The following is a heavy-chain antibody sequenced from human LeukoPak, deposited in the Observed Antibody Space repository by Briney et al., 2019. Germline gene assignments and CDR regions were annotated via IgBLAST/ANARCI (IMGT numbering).Heavy chain of an antibody. CDR3: ASGYCSGGSCPLGY. V-gene: IGHV1-69*01. J-gene: IGHJ4*02. CDR2: IIPIFGTA. Sequence: SVKVSCKASGGTFSSYAISWVRQAPGQGLEWMGGIIPIFGTANYAQKFQGRVTITADESTSTAYMELSNLRSEDTAVYYCASGYCSGGSCPLGYWGQGTLVTVSS. D-gene: IGHD2-15*01. CDR1: GGTFSSYA.